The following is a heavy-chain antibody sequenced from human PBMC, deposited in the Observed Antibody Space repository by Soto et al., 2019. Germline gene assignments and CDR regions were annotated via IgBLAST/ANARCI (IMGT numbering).Heavy chain of an antibody. CDR2: IYYSGST. CDR3: ARGALYTAMVRGGFDY. D-gene: IGHD5-18*01. Sequence: PSETLSLTCTVSGGSVSSGSYYWSWIRQPPGKGLGWIGYIYYSGSTNYNPSLKSRVTISVDTPKNQFSLKLSSVTAADTAVYYCARGALYTAMVRGGFDYWGQGTLVTVSS. J-gene: IGHJ4*02. CDR1: GGSVSSGSYY. V-gene: IGHV4-61*01.